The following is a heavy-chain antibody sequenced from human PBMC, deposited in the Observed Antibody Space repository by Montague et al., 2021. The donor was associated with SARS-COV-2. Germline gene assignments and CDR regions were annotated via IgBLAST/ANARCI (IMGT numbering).Heavy chain of an antibody. V-gene: IGHV4-39*01. CDR3: VATYNGNWYYFDY. J-gene: IGHJ4*02. Sequence: SETLSLTCSVSGGSLSSGDSYWGWLRQAPGKGLEWIGDLHYAGSAXYKPSLRSRVTISADTSKNQFSLKLNSVTAADTAVYYCVATYNGNWYYFDYWGQGTLVTVSS. CDR1: GGSLSSGDSY. CDR2: LHYAGSA. D-gene: IGHD6-13*01.